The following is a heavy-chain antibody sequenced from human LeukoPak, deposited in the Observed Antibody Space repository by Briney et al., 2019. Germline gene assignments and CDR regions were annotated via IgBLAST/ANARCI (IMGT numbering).Heavy chain of an antibody. CDR1: GFTLSSYA. Sequence: GGSLRLSCAASGFTLSSYAMSWVRQGPGKGLEWVSAISVSGNTYHADSVKGRFTISRDSSKNTLYLQMNSLRAGDAAVYYCAKEIDYDSSGYYSNFDYWGQGTLVTVSS. CDR2: ISVSGNT. D-gene: IGHD3-22*01. J-gene: IGHJ4*02. CDR3: AKEIDYDSSGYYSNFDY. V-gene: IGHV3-23*01.